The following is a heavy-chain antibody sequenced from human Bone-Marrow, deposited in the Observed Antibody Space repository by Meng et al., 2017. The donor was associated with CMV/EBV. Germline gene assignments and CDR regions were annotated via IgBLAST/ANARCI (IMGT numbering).Heavy chain of an antibody. CDR2: IKSKTDGGTT. J-gene: IGHJ6*02. D-gene: IGHD2-2*01. CDR3: TTDSRQTVCSSTICYLYYYGIDV. CDR1: GFTFSSYW. Sequence: GGSLTLSCAASGFTFSSYWMHWVRQAPGKGLEWVGRIKSKTDGGTTDYAAPVKGRFTISRDDSKTTLYLQMNSLKTEDTAVYYCTTDSRQTVCSSTICYLYYYGIDVWGQGTTVTVSS. V-gene: IGHV3-15*01.